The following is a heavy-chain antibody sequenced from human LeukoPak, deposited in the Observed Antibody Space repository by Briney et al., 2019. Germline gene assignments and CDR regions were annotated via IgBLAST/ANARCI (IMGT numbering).Heavy chain of an antibody. CDR2: VKQDGSEK. Sequence: GGSLRLSCAASGFTFSNYWMNWVRQAPGKGLEWVANVKQDGSEKYYVASAKGRFTISRDNAKNSLYLQMNSLRAEDTAVYYCATRYFDLWGRGTLVTVSS. CDR3: ATRYFDL. V-gene: IGHV3-7*01. CDR1: GFTFSNYW. J-gene: IGHJ2*01.